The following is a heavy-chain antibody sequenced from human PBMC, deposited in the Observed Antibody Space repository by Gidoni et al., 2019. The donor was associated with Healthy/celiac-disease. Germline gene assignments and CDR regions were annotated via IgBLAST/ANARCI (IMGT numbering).Heavy chain of an antibody. Sequence: QVQLVESGGGLVKPGGSLRLSCAASGFTFSDYYMSWIRQAPGKGLELVSYISSSGSTIYYADSVKGRFTISRDNAKNSLYLQMNSLRAEDTAVYYCARDEDYSLYYYYGMDVWGQGTTVTVSS. J-gene: IGHJ6*02. CDR3: ARDEDYSLYYYYGMDV. D-gene: IGHD4-4*01. CDR1: GFTFSDYY. V-gene: IGHV3-11*01. CDR2: ISSSGSTI.